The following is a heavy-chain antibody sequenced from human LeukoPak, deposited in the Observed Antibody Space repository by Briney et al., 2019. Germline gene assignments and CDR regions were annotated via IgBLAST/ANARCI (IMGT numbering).Heavy chain of an antibody. Sequence: SETLSLTCTVSGGSISSGSYYLSWIRQPAGKGLEWIGRIYTSGSTNYNPSLKSRVTISLAASKNQFSLKLTSVTAADTAVYYCSREGYENGDYWGQGTLVTVSS. J-gene: IGHJ4*02. CDR2: IYTSGST. CDR3: SREGYENGDY. V-gene: IGHV4-61*02. D-gene: IGHD5-18*01. CDR1: GGSISSGSYY.